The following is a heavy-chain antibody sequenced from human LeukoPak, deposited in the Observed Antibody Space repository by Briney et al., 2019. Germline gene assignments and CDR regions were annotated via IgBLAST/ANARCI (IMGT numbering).Heavy chain of an antibody. CDR3: ARDTVTSRFDY. Sequence: ASVKVSCKASGYTFTSYYMHWVRRATGQGLEWMGIINPSGGSTSYAQKFQGRVTMTRDTSTSTVYMELSSLRSEDTAVYYCARDTVTSRFDYWGQGTLVTVSS. V-gene: IGHV1-46*01. CDR2: INPSGGST. D-gene: IGHD4-17*01. J-gene: IGHJ4*02. CDR1: GYTFTSYY.